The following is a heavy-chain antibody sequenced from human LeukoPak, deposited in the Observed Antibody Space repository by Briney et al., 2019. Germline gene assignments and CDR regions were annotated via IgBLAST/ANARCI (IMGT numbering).Heavy chain of an antibody. CDR1: GFTFSSYW. D-gene: IGHD3-16*02. Sequence: PGGSLRLSCAASGFTFSSYWMHWVRQAPGKGLVWVSRINSDGGSTSYADSVKGRFTISKDNAKNTLYLQMNSLRAEDTPVYYCAIEIVDGFDYWGQGTLVTVSS. CDR3: AIEIVDGFDY. CDR2: INSDGGST. V-gene: IGHV3-74*01. J-gene: IGHJ4*02.